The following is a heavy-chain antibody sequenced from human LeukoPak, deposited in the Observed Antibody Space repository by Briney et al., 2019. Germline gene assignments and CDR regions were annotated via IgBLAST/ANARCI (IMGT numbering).Heavy chain of an antibody. V-gene: IGHV1-2*02. CDR1: GYTFTGYY. CDR2: INPNSGGT. CDR3: ARARTMVHNHRWFDP. Sequence: ASVKVSCKASGYTFTGYYMHWVRQAPGQGLEWMGWINPNSGGTNYAQKFQGRVTMTRDTSFSTAYMELSRLRSDDTAVYYCARARTMVHNHRWFDPWGQGTLVTVSS. D-gene: IGHD3-10*01. J-gene: IGHJ5*02.